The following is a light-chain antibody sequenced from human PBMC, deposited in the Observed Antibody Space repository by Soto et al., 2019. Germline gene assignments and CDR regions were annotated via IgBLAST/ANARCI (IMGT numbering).Light chain of an antibody. J-gene: IGKJ1*01. Sequence: EIVMTQSPATLSVSPGERATVSCRSSQSVSSNLAWYQQKPGQAPRLLIYGASTWATGIPARFSGSGSGTEFTLTISSLQSEDFAVYYCQQYNNWPPWTFGQGTKGGYQ. CDR3: QQYNNWPPWT. V-gene: IGKV3-15*01. CDR2: GAS. CDR1: QSVSSN.